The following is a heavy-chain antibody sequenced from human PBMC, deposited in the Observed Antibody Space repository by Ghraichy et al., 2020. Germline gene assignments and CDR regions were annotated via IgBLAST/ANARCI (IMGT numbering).Heavy chain of an antibody. J-gene: IGHJ3*02. V-gene: IGHV3-23*01. CDR3: AKRTDSSGSRRSAFDI. Sequence: GGSLRLSCAASGFTFNNYAMTWVRQAPGEGLEWVSGISGSGAGTYYADSVKGRFTISRDNSKNTLFLQMNSLRAEDTAVYYCAKRTDSSGSRRSAFDIWGQGRMVTVSS. CDR1: GFTFNNYA. CDR2: ISGSGAGT. D-gene: IGHD3-22*01.